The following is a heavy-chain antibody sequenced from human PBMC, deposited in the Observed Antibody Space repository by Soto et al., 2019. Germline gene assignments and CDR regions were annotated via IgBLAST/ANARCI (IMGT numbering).Heavy chain of an antibody. Sequence: QVQLQESGPGVVKPSQTLSLTCTVSGDSISSAGYYWTWISQHPVKGLEWIGHVYYSGSTYYNPSLKSRVTISIDTTKNQFSLNLRSATAADTALYFCARDRGFDRNDADYYGMDVWGQGTTVTVSS. CDR1: GDSISSAGYY. J-gene: IGHJ6*02. CDR2: VYYSGST. D-gene: IGHD1-1*01. CDR3: ARDRGFDRNDADYYGMDV. V-gene: IGHV4-31*03.